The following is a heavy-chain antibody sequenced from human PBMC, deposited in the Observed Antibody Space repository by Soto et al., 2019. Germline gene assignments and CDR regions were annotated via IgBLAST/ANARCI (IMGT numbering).Heavy chain of an antibody. CDR2: IIPIFTRT. D-gene: IGHD2-15*01. V-gene: IGHV1-69*01. CDR3: ARDVVRSTAGDS. CDR1: GGTFSTSS. J-gene: IGHJ4*02. Sequence: QLQLVQSGTEVKEPGSSVKVSCKASGGTFSTSSFVWVRQGPGQGLEWMGGIIPIFTRTNFAQKFQGRVTFSADESTRTIYMELRSLTSEDTAIYYCARDVVRSTAGDSWGQGNLVTVSS.